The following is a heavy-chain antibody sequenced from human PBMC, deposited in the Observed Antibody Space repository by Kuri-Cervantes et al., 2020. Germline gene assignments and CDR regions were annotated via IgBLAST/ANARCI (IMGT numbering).Heavy chain of an antibody. CDR2: ISYDGSNK. J-gene: IGHJ6*02. CDR1: GCTFSSYA. D-gene: IGHD3-10*01. CDR3: VRRGRLGGRSRSYSSYGMYV. Sequence: GESLKIPCEASGCTFSSYAMHWVRQAPGKGLEWVAVISYDGSNKYYADSVKGRFTISRDNSQNTLYLQMNSLRAEDTAVYYCVRRGRLGGRSRSYSSYGMYVWCQGTTVTVSS. V-gene: IGHV3-30-3*01.